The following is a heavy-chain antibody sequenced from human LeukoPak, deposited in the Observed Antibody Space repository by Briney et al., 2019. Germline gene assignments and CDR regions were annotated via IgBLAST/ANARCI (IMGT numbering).Heavy chain of an antibody. D-gene: IGHD2-8*02. V-gene: IGHV3-21*01. CDR1: GFTFSSYS. Sequence: GGSLSLSCAASGFTFSSYSMNWVRQAPGKGLEWVSSISSSSSYIYYADSVKGRFTISRDNAKNSLYLQMNSLRAEDTAVYYCARARLLRGVYYYGMDVWGQGTTVTVSS. CDR3: ARARLLRGVYYYGMDV. CDR2: ISSSSSYI. J-gene: IGHJ6*02.